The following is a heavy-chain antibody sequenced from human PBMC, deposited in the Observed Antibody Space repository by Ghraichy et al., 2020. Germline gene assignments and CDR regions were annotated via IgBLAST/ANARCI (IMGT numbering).Heavy chain of an antibody. CDR3: AKSGYCSDDACTTAFDY. CDR1: GFTFSTYA. J-gene: IGHJ4*02. D-gene: IGHD2-15*01. V-gene: IGHV3-23*01. Sequence: LSLTCAASGFTFSTYAMSWVRQAPGKGLEWLSAISGSGNSAFYAESVKGRFTISRDNPKNTLYLQMNSLRAEDTAVYYCAKSGYCSDDACTTAFDYWGQGALVTVSS. CDR2: ISGSGNSA.